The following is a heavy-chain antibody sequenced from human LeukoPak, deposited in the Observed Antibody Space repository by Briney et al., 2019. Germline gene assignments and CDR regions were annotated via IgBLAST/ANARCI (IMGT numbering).Heavy chain of an antibody. Sequence: PSETLSLTCAVYGGSFSGYYWSWIRQPPRKGLEWIGEINHSGSTNYNPSLKSRVTISVDTSKNQFSLKLSTVTAADTAVYYCARDRRITMVRGVPANWFDPWGQGTLVTVSS. CDR2: INHSGST. CDR1: GGSFSGYY. D-gene: IGHD3-10*01. V-gene: IGHV4-34*01. J-gene: IGHJ5*02. CDR3: ARDRRITMVRGVPANWFDP.